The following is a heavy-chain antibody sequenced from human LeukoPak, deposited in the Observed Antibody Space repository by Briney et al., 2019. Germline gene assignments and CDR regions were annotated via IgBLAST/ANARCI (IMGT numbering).Heavy chain of an antibody. V-gene: IGHV1-8*01. D-gene: IGHD3-10*01. CDR1: GYIFSSND. CDR2: MNPNSGDT. Sequence: ASVKVSCKASGYIFSSNDINWVRQAAGQGLEWMGWMNPNSGDTGYTQKFQGRVAMTRSTSITTAYMELSSLRSDDTAVYYCARAYGSGSYFAFDIWGQGTMVTVSS. CDR3: ARAYGSGSYFAFDI. J-gene: IGHJ3*02.